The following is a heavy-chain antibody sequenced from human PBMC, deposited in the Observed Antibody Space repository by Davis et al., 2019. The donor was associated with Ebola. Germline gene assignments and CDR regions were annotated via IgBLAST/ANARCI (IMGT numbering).Heavy chain of an antibody. V-gene: IGHV4-59*12. J-gene: IGHJ6*02. CDR3: ARGRIMITFGDRLHYYGMDV. CDR2: IYYSGST. D-gene: IGHD3-16*01. CDR1: GGSFSGYY. Sequence: PSETLSLTCAVYGGSFSGYYWSWIRQPPGKGLEWIGYIYYSGSTNYNPSLKSRVTISVDTSKNQFSLKLSSVTAADTAVYYCARGRIMITFGDRLHYYGMDVWGQGTTVTVSS.